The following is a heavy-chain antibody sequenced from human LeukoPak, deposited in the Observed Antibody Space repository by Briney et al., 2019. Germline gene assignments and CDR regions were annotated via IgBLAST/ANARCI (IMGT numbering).Heavy chain of an antibody. CDR3: AKDPDGDFWSGYYFDY. D-gene: IGHD3-3*01. CDR2: ISGRDAGT. J-gene: IGHJ4*02. Sequence: GGSLRLSCVASGFTFSSYAMSWVRQAPGKGLEWVSTISGRDAGTYYADSVKGRFTISRDNSKNTLYLQMNSLRAEDTAVYYCAKDPDGDFWSGYYFDYWGQGTLVTVSS. CDR1: GFTFSSYA. V-gene: IGHV3-23*01.